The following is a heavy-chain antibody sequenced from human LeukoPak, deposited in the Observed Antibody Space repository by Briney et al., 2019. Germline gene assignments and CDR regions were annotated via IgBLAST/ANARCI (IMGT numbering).Heavy chain of an antibody. Sequence: GGSLRLSCAASGFTFSSYEMNWVRQAPGKGLEWVSYISSSGSTIYYADSVKGRFTISRDNAKNSLYLQMNSLRAEDTAVYYCARAPDYSSSWYFDYWGQGTLVTVSS. CDR2: ISSSGSTI. V-gene: IGHV3-48*03. CDR3: ARAPDYSSSWYFDY. D-gene: IGHD6-13*01. CDR1: GFTFSSYE. J-gene: IGHJ4*02.